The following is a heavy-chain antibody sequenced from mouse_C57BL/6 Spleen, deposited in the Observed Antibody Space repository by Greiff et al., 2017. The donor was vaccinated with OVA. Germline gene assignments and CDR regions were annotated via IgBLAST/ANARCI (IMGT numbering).Heavy chain of an antibody. D-gene: IGHD1-1*01. CDR3: AIDPPYYGSSYWYFCV. Sequence: EVQLQESGGGLVKPGGSLKLSCAASGFTFSSYAMSWVRQTPEKRLEWVATISDGGSYTYYPDNVKGRFTISIDNAKNNLYLQMSHLKSEDTATYYCAIDPPYYGSSYWYFCVWGTVPTVSVSS. CDR2: ISDGGSYT. V-gene: IGHV5-4*01. CDR1: GFTFSSYA. J-gene: IGHJ1*03.